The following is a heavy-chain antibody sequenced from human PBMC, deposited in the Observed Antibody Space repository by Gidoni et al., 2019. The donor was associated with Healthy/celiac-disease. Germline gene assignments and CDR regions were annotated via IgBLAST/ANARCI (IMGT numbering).Heavy chain of an antibody. Sequence: EVQLVESGGGLVQPGRSLRLSCAASGFTFDDYARHWVRQAPGKGLEWVSGISWNSGSIGYADSVKGRFTISRDNAKNSLYLQMNSLRAEDTALYYCAKDNGGGPYSSSWYLFDYWGQGTLVTVSS. CDR1: GFTFDDYA. V-gene: IGHV3-9*01. D-gene: IGHD6-13*01. CDR3: AKDNGGGPYSSSWYLFDY. CDR2: ISWNSGSI. J-gene: IGHJ4*02.